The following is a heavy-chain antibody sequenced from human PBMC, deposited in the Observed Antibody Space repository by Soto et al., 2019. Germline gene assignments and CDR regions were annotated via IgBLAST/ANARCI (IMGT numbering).Heavy chain of an antibody. D-gene: IGHD5-18*01. Sequence: SETLSLTCTVSGGSISSYYWSWIRQPPGKGLEWIGYIYYSGSTNYNPSLKSRVTISVDTSKNQFSLKLSSVTAADTAVYYCARRYSYGPRYYYYMDVWGKGTTVTVSS. J-gene: IGHJ6*03. V-gene: IGHV4-59*08. CDR1: GGSISSYY. CDR2: IYYSGST. CDR3: ARRYSYGPRYYYYMDV.